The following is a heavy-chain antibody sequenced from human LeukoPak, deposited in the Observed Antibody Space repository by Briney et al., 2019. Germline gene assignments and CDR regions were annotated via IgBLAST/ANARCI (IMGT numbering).Heavy chain of an antibody. Sequence: SETLSLTCTVSGGGLSYYWGWIRQPPGKGLEWIGTIFYSGSTYYNSSLKSRVTISVDISKNQFSLKVSPVTAADTAVYYCARDAGHQLSRRNYYAMDVWGQGTTVTVSS. CDR1: GGGLSYY. D-gene: IGHD2-2*01. CDR3: ARDAGHQLSRRNYYAMDV. V-gene: IGHV4-39*07. CDR2: IFYSGST. J-gene: IGHJ6*02.